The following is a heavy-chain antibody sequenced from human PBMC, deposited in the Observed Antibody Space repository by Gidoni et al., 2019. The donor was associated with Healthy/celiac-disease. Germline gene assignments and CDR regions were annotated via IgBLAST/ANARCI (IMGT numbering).Heavy chain of an antibody. Sequence: EVQLLESGRGLVQPGGSLRPSCAASGFTFSSDAMSWVRQAPGKGLEGVSAISGSGGSTYYADSVKGRFTISRDNSKNTLYLQMNSLRAEDTAVYYCAKVTGVRGVAFDYWGQGTLVTVSS. CDR1: GFTFSSDA. J-gene: IGHJ4*02. V-gene: IGHV3-23*01. D-gene: IGHD3-10*01. CDR2: ISGSGGST. CDR3: AKVTGVRGVAFDY.